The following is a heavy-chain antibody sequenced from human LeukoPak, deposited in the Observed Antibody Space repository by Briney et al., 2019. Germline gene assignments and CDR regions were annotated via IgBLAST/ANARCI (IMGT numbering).Heavy chain of an antibody. D-gene: IGHD1-1*01. Sequence: GASVKVSCKASGYTFTGYYMHWVRQAPGQGLEWMGWINPNSGGTNYAQKFQGRVTMTRDTSISTAYMELSRLRSDDTAVYYCARVMGGWNGPQGAFDIWGQGTMVTVSS. J-gene: IGHJ3*02. V-gene: IGHV1-2*02. CDR2: INPNSGGT. CDR3: ARVMGGWNGPQGAFDI. CDR1: GYTFTGYY.